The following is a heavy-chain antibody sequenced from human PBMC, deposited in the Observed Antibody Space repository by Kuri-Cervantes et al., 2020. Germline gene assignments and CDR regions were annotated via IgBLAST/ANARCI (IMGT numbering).Heavy chain of an antibody. CDR2: ISWNSGDI. J-gene: IGHJ4*02. CDR3: AKDLVDDILTGICHY. CDR1: GFTFDDYA. D-gene: IGHD3-9*01. Sequence: GGSLRLSCAASGFTFDDYAMHWVRQVPGKGLEWVSGISWNSGDIGYADSVKGRFTISRDNAKNSLYLQMNSLRAEDTAVYYCAKDLVDDILTGICHYWGQGTLVTVSS. V-gene: IGHV3-9*01.